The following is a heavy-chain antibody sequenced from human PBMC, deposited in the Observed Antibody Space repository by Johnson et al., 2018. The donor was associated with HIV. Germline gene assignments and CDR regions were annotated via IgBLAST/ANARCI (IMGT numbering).Heavy chain of an antibody. V-gene: IGHV3-30*19. Sequence: QVQLVESGGGVVQPGRSLRLSCAVSGLTFSNYGMHWVRQAPGKGLEWVAVISYDGSNKYYADSVKGRFTISRDNSKNTLYLQMNSLRAEDTAVYYCARDLMGPIVVDPYAFDMWGQGTMVTVSS. CDR2: ISYDGSNK. CDR3: ARDLMGPIVVDPYAFDM. D-gene: IGHD2-2*01. CDR1: GLTFSNYG. J-gene: IGHJ3*02.